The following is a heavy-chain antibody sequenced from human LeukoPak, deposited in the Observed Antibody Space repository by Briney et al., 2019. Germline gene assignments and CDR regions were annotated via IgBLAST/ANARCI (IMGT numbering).Heavy chain of an antibody. J-gene: IGHJ5*01. Sequence: SETLSLTCTVSGGSISSSSYYWGWIRQPPGKGLEWIGGIYYSGSTYYNPSLKSRVTISVDTSKNQFSLKLSSVTAADTAVYYCARHVYFDWFGYWGQGTLVTVSS. CDR3: ARHVYFDWFGY. D-gene: IGHD3-9*01. V-gene: IGHV4-39*01. CDR2: IYYSGST. CDR1: GGSISSSSYY.